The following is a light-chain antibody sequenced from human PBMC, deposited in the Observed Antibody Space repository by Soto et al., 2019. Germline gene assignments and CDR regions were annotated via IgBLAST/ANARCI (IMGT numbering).Light chain of an antibody. CDR3: QQANSFPIT. Sequence: RATQGPKFLAWYQQKPGKAPRLLIYEATNLQSGVPPRFSGSGSGTDFTLTISSLQPEDFATYFCQQANSFPITFGQGTRLEIK. J-gene: IGKJ5*01. CDR1: QGPKF. CDR2: EAT. V-gene: IGKV1D-12*01.